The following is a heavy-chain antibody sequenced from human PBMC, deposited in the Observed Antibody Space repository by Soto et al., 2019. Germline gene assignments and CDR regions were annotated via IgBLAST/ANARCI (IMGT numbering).Heavy chain of an antibody. CDR2: VSAGGTSA. V-gene: IGHV3-23*01. J-gene: IGHJ4*02. D-gene: IGHD2-15*01. CDR3: VERCSGGMCSPFGY. Sequence: EVQLLESGGGLVQPGGSLRLSCAASGFTFNNYAMGWVRQAPGKGLEWVSAVSAGGTSADYAASVEGRFTISRDNSKNTLYLQMNSLRVEDTARYYCVERCSGGMCSPFGYWCQGTLVTVGS. CDR1: GFTFNNYA.